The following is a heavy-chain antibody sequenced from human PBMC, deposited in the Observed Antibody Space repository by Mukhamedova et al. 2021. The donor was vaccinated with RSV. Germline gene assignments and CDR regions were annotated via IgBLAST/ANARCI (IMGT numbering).Heavy chain of an antibody. CDR3: ARGQVPAAPNYYYYMDV. Sequence: EWVANIKQDGSEKYYVDSVKGRFTISRDNAKNSLYLQMNSLRAEDTAVYYCARGQVPAAPNYYYYMDVLGQGTTVTVSS. V-gene: IGHV3-7*01. J-gene: IGHJ6*03. CDR2: IKQDGSEK. D-gene: IGHD2-2*01.